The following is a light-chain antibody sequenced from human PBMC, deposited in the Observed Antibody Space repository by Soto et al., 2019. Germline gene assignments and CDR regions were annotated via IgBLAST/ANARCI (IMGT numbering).Light chain of an antibody. CDR2: GVS. J-gene: IGLJ3*02. CDR3: SSYTAYTTLWV. Sequence: QSALTQPASVSGSPGQSITISCTGTPSDIGNYNYVSWYQQHPGKAPKLIIYGVSNRPSGVSNRFSASNSGNAASLTISGLQAEDEADYYCSSYTAYTTLWVFGGGTKLTVL. CDR1: PSDIGNYNY. V-gene: IGLV2-14*01.